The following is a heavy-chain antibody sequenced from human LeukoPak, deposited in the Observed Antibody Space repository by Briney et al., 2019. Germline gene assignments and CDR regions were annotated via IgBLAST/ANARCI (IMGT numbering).Heavy chain of an antibody. D-gene: IGHD6-19*01. J-gene: IGHJ4*02. CDR2: MSGSGSST. CDR3: AKDAQGLVRGGIYFDF. V-gene: IGHV3-23*01. Sequence: PGGSLRLSCAASGFTFKTYAMNWVRQVPGKGPEWVSSMSGSGSSTDYADSVKGRFTISRDNSKNTLYLQTNSLRAEDTALYYCAKDAQGLVRGGIYFDFWGQGSLVTVSS. CDR1: GFTFKTYA.